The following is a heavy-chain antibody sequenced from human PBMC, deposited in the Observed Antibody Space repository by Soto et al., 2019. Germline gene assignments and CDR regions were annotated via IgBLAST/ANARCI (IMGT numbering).Heavy chain of an antibody. V-gene: IGHV4-39*01. CDR2: IYYSGST. CDR1: GGSISSSSYY. J-gene: IGHJ6*02. Sequence: SETLSLTCTVSGGSISSSSYYWGWIRQPPGKGLEWIGSIYYSGSTYYNPSLKSRVTISVDTSKNQFSLKLSSVTAADTAVYYCARRENPNYDFWSGYWRSNYYYGMDVWGQGTTVTVSS. D-gene: IGHD3-3*01. CDR3: ARRENPNYDFWSGYWRSNYYYGMDV.